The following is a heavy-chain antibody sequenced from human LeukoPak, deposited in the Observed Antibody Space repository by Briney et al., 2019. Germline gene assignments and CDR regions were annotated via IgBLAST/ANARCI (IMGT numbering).Heavy chain of an antibody. CDR3: AKAGGDGSNYYSDY. CDR1: GFTFDDYA. J-gene: IGHJ4*02. V-gene: IGHV3-9*01. CDR2: ISWNSINI. D-gene: IGHD2-2*01. Sequence: GGSLRLSCAASGFTFDDYAMHWVRQAPGKGLEWVSGISWNSINIAYADSVKGRFTIFRDNAKNSLYLQMNSLRAEDTALYYCAKAGGDGSNYYSDYWGQGTLVTVSS.